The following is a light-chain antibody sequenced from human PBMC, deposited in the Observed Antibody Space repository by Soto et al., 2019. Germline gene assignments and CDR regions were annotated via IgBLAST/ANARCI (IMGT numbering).Light chain of an antibody. CDR3: QQYNGYSRT. J-gene: IGKJ1*01. CDR1: QSISGW. V-gene: IGKV1-5*03. CDR2: KAS. Sequence: DIQMTQSPSTLSASVGDRVSITCRASQSISGWLAWYQQKPGKAPRLLIYKASTLESGVPSRFSGSGSGTEFTLTIGSMQPDDFATFYCQQYNGYSRTFGQGTKVDIK.